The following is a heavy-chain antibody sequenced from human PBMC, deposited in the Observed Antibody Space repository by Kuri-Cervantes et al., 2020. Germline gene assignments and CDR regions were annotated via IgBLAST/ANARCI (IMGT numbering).Heavy chain of an antibody. CDR2: IKQDGSDK. D-gene: IGHD3-22*01. Sequence: GGSLRLSCAASGFTFSNYLMSWVRQAPGKGLEWVANIKQDGSDKYYVDSVEGRFTISRDNSKDTLFLQMHGLRVEDTAIYYCARDYDSYGNLDYWGQGTRVTVSS. V-gene: IGHV3-7*01. J-gene: IGHJ4*02. CDR3: ARDYDSYGNLDY. CDR1: GFTFSNYL.